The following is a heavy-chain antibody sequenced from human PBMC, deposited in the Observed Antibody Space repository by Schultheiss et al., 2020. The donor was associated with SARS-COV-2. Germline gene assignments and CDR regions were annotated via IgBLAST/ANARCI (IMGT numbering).Heavy chain of an antibody. Sequence: SETLSLTCTVSGGSISSSTYYWGWIRQPPGKGLEWIGSISYSGSTSYNPSLKSRVTISVDTSKNQFSLKLSSVTAADTAVYYCARGVGGAAAETVDYWGQGTLVTVSS. CDR1: GGSISSSTYY. CDR2: ISYSGST. V-gene: IGHV4-39*07. CDR3: ARGVGGAAAETVDY. D-gene: IGHD6-13*01. J-gene: IGHJ4*02.